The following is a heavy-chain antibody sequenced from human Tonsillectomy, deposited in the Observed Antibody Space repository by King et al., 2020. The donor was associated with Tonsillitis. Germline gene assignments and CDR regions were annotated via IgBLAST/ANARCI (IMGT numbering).Heavy chain of an antibody. CDR2: ISYDGTNK. CDR1: GFTFYSYG. CDR3: ARERLYNVEWGIDH. J-gene: IGHJ4*02. V-gene: IGHV3-33*05. Sequence: HVQLVESGGGVVQPGRSLRLSCETSGFTFYSYGMHWVRQAPGKGLEWVATISYDGTNKHHSDSVEGRFTISRDNSKNTMYLQMNSLRAEDTAVYYCARERLYNVEWGIDHWGQGTLVTVSS. D-gene: IGHD1-14*01.